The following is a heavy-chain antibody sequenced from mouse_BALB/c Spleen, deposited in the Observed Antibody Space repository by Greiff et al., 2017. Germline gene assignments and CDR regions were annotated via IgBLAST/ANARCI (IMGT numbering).Heavy chain of an antibody. CDR3: ARVDYDGYAMDY. CDR1: GFTFTDYY. J-gene: IGHJ4*01. CDR2: IRNKANGYTT. V-gene: IGHV7-3*02. D-gene: IGHD2-4*01. Sequence: EVKLVESGGGLVQPGGSLRLSCATSGFTFTDYYMSWVRQPPGKALEWLGFIRNKANGYTTEYSASVKGRFTISRDNSQSILYLQMNTLRAEDSATYYCARVDYDGYAMDYWGQGTSVTVSS.